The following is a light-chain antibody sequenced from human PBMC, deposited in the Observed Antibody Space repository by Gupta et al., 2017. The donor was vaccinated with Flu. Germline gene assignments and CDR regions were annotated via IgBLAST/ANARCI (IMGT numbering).Light chain of an antibody. CDR3: LQYSRYPWT. Sequence: DIQMTQSPSTLSASIGDRVTITCRASQSLSDWLAWYHQKPGRAPNLLFYTASTLQTGVPSRFSASGSGTEFTLTISSLQPDDFATYYCLQYSRYPWTFGQGTKVEIK. CDR2: TAS. CDR1: QSLSDW. J-gene: IGKJ1*01. V-gene: IGKV1-5*03.